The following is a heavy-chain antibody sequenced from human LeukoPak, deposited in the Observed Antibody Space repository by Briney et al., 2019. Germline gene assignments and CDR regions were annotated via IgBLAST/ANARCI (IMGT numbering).Heavy chain of an antibody. D-gene: IGHD3-22*01. Sequence: SETLSLTCTVSGGSISSYYWSWIRQPPGKGLEWIGYIYYSGSTYYNPSLKSRVTISVDTSKNQFSLKLSSVTAADTAVYYCASQTPYYDSSGYWSYGYWGQGTLVTVSS. V-gene: IGHV4-59*08. J-gene: IGHJ4*02. CDR2: IYYSGST. CDR1: GGSISSYY. CDR3: ASQTPYYDSSGYWSYGY.